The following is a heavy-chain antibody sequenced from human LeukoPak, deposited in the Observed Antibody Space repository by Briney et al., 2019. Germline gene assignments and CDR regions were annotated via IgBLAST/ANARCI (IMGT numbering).Heavy chain of an antibody. V-gene: IGHV3-30-3*01. D-gene: IGHD3-3*01. CDR2: ISYDESNN. Sequence: GRSLRLSCAASGFTFSSYPMHWVRQAPGKGLEWVAVISYDESNNYYADSVKGRFTISRDNSKNTLHLQMNSLRAEDSAVYYCARDGVSYYYYGMDVWGQGTTVTVSS. CDR3: ARDGVSYYYYGMDV. CDR1: GFTFSSYP. J-gene: IGHJ6*02.